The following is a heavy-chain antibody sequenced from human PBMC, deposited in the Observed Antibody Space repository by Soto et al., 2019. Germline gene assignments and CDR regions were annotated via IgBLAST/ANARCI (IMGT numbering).Heavy chain of an antibody. CDR3: ARGKRVVVITTDWFDP. Sequence: QVQLQESGPGLVKPSQTLSLTCTVSGGSISSDGYYWSWIRQHPGKGLEWIGYIYYSGSTYYNPYLKSRVTISVDTSKNQFSLKLSSVTAADTAVYYCARGKRVVVITTDWFDPWGQGTLVTVSS. CDR2: IYYSGST. CDR1: GGSISSDGYY. D-gene: IGHD3-22*01. J-gene: IGHJ5*02. V-gene: IGHV4-31*03.